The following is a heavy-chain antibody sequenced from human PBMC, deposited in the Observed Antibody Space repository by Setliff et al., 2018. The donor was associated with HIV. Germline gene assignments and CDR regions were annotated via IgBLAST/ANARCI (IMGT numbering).Heavy chain of an antibody. Sequence: SETLSLTCTVSGGSITTSTFYWGWIRQPPGKGLEWIGSIYYSGSTYYNPSLKSRVTISVDTSKNQFSLTLNSVTAADTAVYYCARGPAGRLAFLSYWGQGTLVTVSS. CDR2: IYYSGST. J-gene: IGHJ4*02. CDR3: ARGPAGRLAFLSY. CDR1: GGSITTSTFY. V-gene: IGHV4-39*07. D-gene: IGHD6-6*01.